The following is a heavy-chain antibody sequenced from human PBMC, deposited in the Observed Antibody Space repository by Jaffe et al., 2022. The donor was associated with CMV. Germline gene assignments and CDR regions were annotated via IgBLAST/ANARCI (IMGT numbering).Heavy chain of an antibody. CDR2: VIGSGTKT. V-gene: IGHV3-23*01. CDR3: ARPERGGFDV. Sequence: EVRLLESGGGLVQSGGSLRLSCSASGFAFRDSAMAWVRQSPGKGLEWVATVIGSGTKTNYADSMKGRFTISRDNSKNTLYLQVNSLRVDDTAIYYCARPERGGFDVWGQGTMVTVSS. CDR1: GFAFRDSA. J-gene: IGHJ3*01. D-gene: IGHD1-1*01.